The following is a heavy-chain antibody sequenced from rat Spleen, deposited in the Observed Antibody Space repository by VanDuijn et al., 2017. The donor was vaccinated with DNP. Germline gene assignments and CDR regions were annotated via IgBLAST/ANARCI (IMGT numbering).Heavy chain of an antibody. V-gene: IGHV2-19*01. J-gene: IGHJ2*01. CDR2: IRSGGST. CDR3: TRGWDSGDYFDY. CDR1: GFSLTDYS. D-gene: IGHD1-1*01. Sequence: QVQLKESGPGLVQPSQTLSLTCNVSGFSLTDYSVHWVRQPPGKGLEWMGRIRSGGSTDYNSALKSRLSISRDTSKSQVFLKMNSLQTADTAIYFCTRGWDSGDYFDYWGQGVMVTVSS.